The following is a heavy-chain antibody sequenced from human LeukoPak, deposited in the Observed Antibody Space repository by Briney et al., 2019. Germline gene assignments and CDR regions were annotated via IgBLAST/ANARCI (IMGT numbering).Heavy chain of an antibody. CDR2: ISYDGSNK. D-gene: IGHD4-17*01. V-gene: IGHV3-30-3*01. J-gene: IGHJ1*01. CDR3: ARGVGATVTRGTQH. CDR1: GFTFSSYA. Sequence: GGSLRLSCAASGFTFSSYAMHWVRQAPGKGLEWVAVISYDGSNKYYADSVKGRFTISRDNSKNTLYLQMNSLRAEDTAVYYCARGVGATVTRGTQHWGQGTLVTVSS.